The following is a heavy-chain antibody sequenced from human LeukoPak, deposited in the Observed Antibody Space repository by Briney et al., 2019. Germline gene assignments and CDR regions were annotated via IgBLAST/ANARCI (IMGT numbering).Heavy chain of an antibody. D-gene: IGHD3-9*01. CDR2: IYYSGST. V-gene: IGHV4-59*01. J-gene: IGHJ6*03. Sequence: SETLSLTCTVSGGSISGYYWSWIRQPPGKGLEWIGYIYYSGSTNYNPSLKSRVTISVDTSKNQFSLKLSSVTAADTAVYYCARVDLYYYYMDVWGKGTTVTVSS. CDR1: GGSISGYY. CDR3: ARVDLYYYYMDV.